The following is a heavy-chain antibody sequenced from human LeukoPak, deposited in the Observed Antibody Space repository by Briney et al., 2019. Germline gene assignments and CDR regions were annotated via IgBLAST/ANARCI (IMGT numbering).Heavy chain of an antibody. V-gene: IGHV1-69*13. J-gene: IGHJ6*03. Sequence: SVKVSCKASGGTFSSYAISWVRQAPGQGLEWMGGIIPIFGTANYAQKFQGRVTITADESTSTAYMELSSLRSEDTAVYYCARVGIVVVPAAMEDYYYYMDVWGRGTTVTVSS. D-gene: IGHD2-2*03. CDR2: IIPIFGTA. CDR3: ARVGIVVVPAAMEDYYYYMDV. CDR1: GGTFSSYA.